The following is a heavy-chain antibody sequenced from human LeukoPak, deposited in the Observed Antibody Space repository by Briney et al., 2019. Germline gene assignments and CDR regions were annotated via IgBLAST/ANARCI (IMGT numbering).Heavy chain of an antibody. CDR2: IRYDGSNK. Sequence: GGSLRLSCAASGFTFSSYGMHWVRQAPGKGLEWVAFIRYDGSNKYYADSVKGRFTISRDNSKNTLYLQMNSLRAEDTAVYYCAKDRVVTFAEYFQHWGQGTTVTASS. D-gene: IGHD2-21*02. V-gene: IGHV3-30*02. CDR3: AKDRVVTFAEYFQH. J-gene: IGHJ1*01. CDR1: GFTFSSYG.